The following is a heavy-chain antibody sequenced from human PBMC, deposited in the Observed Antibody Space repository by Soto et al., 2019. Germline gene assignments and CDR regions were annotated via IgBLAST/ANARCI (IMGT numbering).Heavy chain of an antibody. D-gene: IGHD6-13*01. J-gene: IGHJ4*02. V-gene: IGHV1-46*01. CDR3: ARGPAAGPFDY. CDR1: GYTFTSYY. CDR2: INPSGDST. Sequence: QVQLVQSGAEVKKPGASVKVSCKASGYTFTSYYMHWVRQAPGQGLEWMGIINPSGDSTSYAQKFQRRVTMTRDTSTSTVYMELSSLRSEDTAVYYCARGPAAGPFDYWGQGTLVSVSS.